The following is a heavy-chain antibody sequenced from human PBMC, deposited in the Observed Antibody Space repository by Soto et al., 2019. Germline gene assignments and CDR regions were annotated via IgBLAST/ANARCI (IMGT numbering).Heavy chain of an antibody. Sequence: QVQLQQWGAGLLKPSETLSLTCAVYGGSFSGYYWSWIRQPPGKGLEWIGEINHSGSTNYNPSLKSRVTISVDTSKNQFSLKLSSVTAADTAVYYCARRTHKKGPHLDYYGSGSPFDYWGQGTLVTVSS. D-gene: IGHD3-10*01. CDR3: ARRTHKKGPHLDYYGSGSPFDY. CDR1: GGSFSGYY. CDR2: INHSGST. J-gene: IGHJ4*02. V-gene: IGHV4-34*01.